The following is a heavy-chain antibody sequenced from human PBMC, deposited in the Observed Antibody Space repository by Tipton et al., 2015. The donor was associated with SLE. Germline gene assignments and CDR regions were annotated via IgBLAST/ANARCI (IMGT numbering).Heavy chain of an antibody. V-gene: IGHV3-20*04. CDR3: ARVKPGRITMVRGSGGMDV. J-gene: IGHJ6*02. D-gene: IGHD3-10*01. CDR2: INWNGGST. CDR1: GFTFDDYG. Sequence: SLRLSCAASGFTFDDYGMSWVRQAPGKGLEWVSGINWNGGSTGYADSVKGRFTISRDNAKNSLYLQMNSLRAEDTALYYCARVKPGRITMVRGSGGMDVWGQGTTVTVSS.